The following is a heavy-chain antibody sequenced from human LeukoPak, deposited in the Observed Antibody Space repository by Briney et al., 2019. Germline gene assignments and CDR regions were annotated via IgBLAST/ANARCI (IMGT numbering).Heavy chain of an antibody. CDR2: ISGDGGST. Sequence: GGALRLSCAASGFTFDDYAMHWVRQAPGKGLEWVSLISGDGGSTYYADSVKGRFTISRDNSKNSLYLQMNSLRTEDTALYYCAKDHIAAAVSGMDVWGQGTTVTVSS. CDR1: GFTFDDYA. V-gene: IGHV3-43*02. J-gene: IGHJ6*02. D-gene: IGHD6-13*01. CDR3: AKDHIAAAVSGMDV.